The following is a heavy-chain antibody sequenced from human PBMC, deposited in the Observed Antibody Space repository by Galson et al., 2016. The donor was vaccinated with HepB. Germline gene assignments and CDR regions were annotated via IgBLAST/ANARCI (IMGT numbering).Heavy chain of an antibody. CDR2: IYYSGNT. V-gene: IGHV4-39*02. J-gene: IGHJ4*02. Sequence: SETLSLTCTVPGDSISIRGYYWAWIRQPPGKGLEWIGSIYYSGNTYNNPSLKTRVSMSVDTSKTHFSLELRSVTAADTAVYYCAIRTLQPSFDYWGQGTPVSVSS. D-gene: IGHD1-14*01. CDR1: GDSISIRGYY. CDR3: AIRTLQPSFDY.